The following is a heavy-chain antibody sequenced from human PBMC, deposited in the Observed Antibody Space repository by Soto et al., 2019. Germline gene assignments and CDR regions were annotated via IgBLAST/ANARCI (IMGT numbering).Heavy chain of an antibody. CDR2: ISGTGGTT. D-gene: IGHD6-25*01. J-gene: IGHJ4*02. V-gene: IGHV3-23*01. CDR1: GFTFSSYA. CDR3: AKFFVETGGSSGWPWSFHF. Sequence: EVQLLESGGGLVQPGGSLRLSCAASGFTFSSYAMSWVRQAPGKGLEWVSAISGTGGTTYYADSVKGRFTISRANSRNTLHLQMNSLRAEDTAIYYCAKFFVETGGSSGWPWSFHFWGQGTLVTVSS.